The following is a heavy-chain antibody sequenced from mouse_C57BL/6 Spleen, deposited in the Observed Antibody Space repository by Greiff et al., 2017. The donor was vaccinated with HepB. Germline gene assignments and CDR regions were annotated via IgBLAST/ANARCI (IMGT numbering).Heavy chain of an antibody. J-gene: IGHJ1*03. CDR1: GYAFSSYW. D-gene: IGHD1-1*01. CDR3: ARGGSSYEYFDV. V-gene: IGHV1-80*01. CDR2: IYPGDGDT. Sequence: VQLQESGAELVKPGASVKISCKASGYAFSSYWMNWVKQRPGKGLEWIGQIYPGDGDTNYNGKFKGKATLTADKSSSTAYMQLSSLTSEDSAVYFCARGGSSYEYFDVWGTGTTVTVSS.